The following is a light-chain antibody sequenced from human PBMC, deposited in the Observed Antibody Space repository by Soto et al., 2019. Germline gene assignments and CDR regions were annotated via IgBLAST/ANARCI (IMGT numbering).Light chain of an antibody. CDR3: QQYNDYSWT. Sequence: DIQMTQSPSTLSASVGDRVTITCRASQSISPWLAWYQQKPGKAPKLLIYKASSLQRGVPSRFSGSGSGSEFTLTISSLQPDDSATYYCQQYNDYSWTFGPGTKVEVK. J-gene: IGKJ1*01. CDR2: KAS. CDR1: QSISPW. V-gene: IGKV1-5*03.